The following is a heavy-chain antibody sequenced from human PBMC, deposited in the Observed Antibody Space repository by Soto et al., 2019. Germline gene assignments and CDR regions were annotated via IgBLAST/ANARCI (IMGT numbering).Heavy chain of an antibody. D-gene: IGHD6-13*01. CDR2: IYHSGSS. Sequence: SETLSLTCAVSGGSVSSTYWWSWVRQPPGKGLEWIGEIYHSGSSNYNPSLKSRVTISVDNSKNQFSLNLNSVTAADTAVYYCARYNAASGTYYFDYWGQGTLVT. J-gene: IGHJ4*02. V-gene: IGHV4-4*02. CDR3: ARYNAASGTYYFDY. CDR1: GGSVSSTYW.